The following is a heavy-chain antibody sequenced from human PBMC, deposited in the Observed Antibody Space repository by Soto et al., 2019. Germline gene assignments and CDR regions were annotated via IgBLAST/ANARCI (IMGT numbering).Heavy chain of an antibody. J-gene: IGHJ4*02. CDR2: INSDGSST. CDR1: GFTFSSYW. V-gene: IGHV3-74*01. D-gene: IGHD2-2*01. CDR3: ARGDTVVPAARAYFIDF. Sequence: GGSLRLSCAASGFTFSSYWMHWVRQAPGKGLVWVSRINSDGSSTSYADSVKGRFTISRDNAKNTLYLQMNSLRAEDTAVYYCARGDTVVPAARAYFIDFWGQGTLVSGSS.